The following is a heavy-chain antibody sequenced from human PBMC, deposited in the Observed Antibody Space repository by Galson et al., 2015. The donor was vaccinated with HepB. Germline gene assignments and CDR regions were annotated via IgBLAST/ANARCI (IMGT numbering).Heavy chain of an antibody. Sequence: SLRLSCAASGFTFSSYSMNWVRQAPGKGLEWVSSISSSSSYIYYADSVKGRFTISRDNAKNSLYLQMNSLRAEDTAVYYCARAQTISDSSSSYGALLAFDIWGQGTMVTVSS. D-gene: IGHD6-13*01. J-gene: IGHJ3*02. CDR1: GFTFSSYS. V-gene: IGHV3-21*01. CDR2: ISSSSSYI. CDR3: ARAQTISDSSSSYGALLAFDI.